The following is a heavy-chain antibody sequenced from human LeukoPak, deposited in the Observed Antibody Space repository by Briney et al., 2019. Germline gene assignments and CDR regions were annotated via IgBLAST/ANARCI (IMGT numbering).Heavy chain of an antibody. CDR1: GFTFTSDW. D-gene: IGHD1-26*01. CDR2: IDLDGSEK. J-gene: IGHJ4*02. V-gene: IGHV3-7*01. CDR3: ARDQVGIFDY. Sequence: GGSLRLSCAASGFTFTSDWMSWVRQAPGKGLEWVANIDLDGSEKNYVDSVKGRFTISRGNAKNSLYLQLNSLRAEDTAVYYCARDQVGIFDYWGQGTLVTVSS.